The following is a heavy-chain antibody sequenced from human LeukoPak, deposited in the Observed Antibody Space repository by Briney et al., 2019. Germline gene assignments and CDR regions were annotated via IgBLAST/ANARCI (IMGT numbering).Heavy chain of an antibody. CDR1: GGSIRIGTYY. Sequence: SETLSLTCTVSGGSIRIGTYYWSWMRLPAGKGLEWIGRMYTSGKTTYNASFKSRVTISSGTSNSQVDLSLSSVTAADTAMYYCARCMTLRWCDAWGQGPLVSVSS. V-gene: IGHV4-61*02. J-gene: IGHJ5*02. CDR2: MYTSGKT. CDR3: ARCMTLRWCDA.